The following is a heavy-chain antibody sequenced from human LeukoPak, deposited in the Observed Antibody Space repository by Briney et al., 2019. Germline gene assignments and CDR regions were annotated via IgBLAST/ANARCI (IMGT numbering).Heavy chain of an antibody. CDR2: ISSSSSYI. CDR1: GFTFSSYS. Sequence: PGGSLRLSCAASGFTFSSYSMNWVRQAPGKGLEWVSSISSSSSYIYNAGSVKGRFTISRDNAKNSLYLQMNSLRAEDTAVYYCARGLRSWVTATIPGVWGKGTTVTVSS. CDR3: ARGLRSWVTATIPGV. V-gene: IGHV3-21*01. J-gene: IGHJ6*04. D-gene: IGHD2-21*02.